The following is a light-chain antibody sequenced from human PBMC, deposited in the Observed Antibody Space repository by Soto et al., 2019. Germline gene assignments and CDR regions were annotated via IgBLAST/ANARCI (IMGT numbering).Light chain of an antibody. CDR1: QSVSSY. CDR3: QQRSNWGLT. Sequence: EIVLTQSPATLSLSPGERATLSCRASQSVSSYLAWYQQKPGQAPRLLIYDASNRATGIPARFSGSWSGTDFTLTISSLELEDFAVYYCQQRSNWGLTFGGGTKVEIK. CDR2: DAS. J-gene: IGKJ4*01. V-gene: IGKV3-11*01.